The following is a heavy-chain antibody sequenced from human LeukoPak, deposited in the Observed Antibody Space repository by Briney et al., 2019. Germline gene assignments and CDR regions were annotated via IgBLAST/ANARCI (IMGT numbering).Heavy chain of an antibody. V-gene: IGHV4-30-2*01. CDR1: GGSISSGGYS. J-gene: IGHJ4*02. CDR2: IYLSGST. Sequence: SETLSLTCAVSGGSISSGGYSWSWIRQPPGKGLEWIGYIYLSGSTYYNPSLKSRVTISVDRSKNQFSLKLGSVTAADTAVYYCARGVLGATKKVTAIPTYYFDYWGQGTLVTVSS. CDR3: ARGVLGATKKVTAIPTYYFDY. D-gene: IGHD2-21*02.